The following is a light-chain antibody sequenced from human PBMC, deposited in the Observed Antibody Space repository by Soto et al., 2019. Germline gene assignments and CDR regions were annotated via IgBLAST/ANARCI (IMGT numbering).Light chain of an antibody. Sequence: QSVLTQPPSASGSPGQSVAISCTGTSSDFGGQNYVSWYQQHPGKAPKLIIYAVIERPSGVPDRFSGSKSGTSASLAISGLQSEDEADYYCAAWDDSLNGDVFGTGTKSPS. J-gene: IGLJ1*01. CDR3: AAWDDSLNGDV. V-gene: IGLV2-8*01. CDR1: SSDFGGQNY. CDR2: AVI.